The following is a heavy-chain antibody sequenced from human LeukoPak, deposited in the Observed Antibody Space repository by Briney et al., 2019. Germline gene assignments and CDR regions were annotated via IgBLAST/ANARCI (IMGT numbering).Heavy chain of an antibody. CDR1: GYTFTSYY. D-gene: IGHD3-22*01. J-gene: IGHJ4*02. CDR3: ARDTLPYYYDSSGYFDY. V-gene: IGHV1-46*01. Sequence: ASVKVSCKASGYTFTSYYMHWVRQAPGQGLEWMGIINPSGGSTSYAQKFQGRVTMTRDMSTSTVYMELSSLRSEDTAVYYCARDTLPYYYDSSGYFDYWGQGTLVTVS. CDR2: INPSGGST.